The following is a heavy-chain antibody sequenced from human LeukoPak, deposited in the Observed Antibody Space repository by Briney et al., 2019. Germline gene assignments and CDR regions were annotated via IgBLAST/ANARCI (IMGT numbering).Heavy chain of an antibody. Sequence: PGGSLRLSCAASGFTFSHYWMHWVRPAAGKGLVWVSRINSDATNTGYADSVKGRFTISRDNAENTLYLQMNSLRPEDTAVYYCARTSSGSNPFDYWGQGTLVTVSS. CDR1: GFTFSHYW. D-gene: IGHD1-26*01. CDR3: ARTSSGSNPFDY. J-gene: IGHJ4*02. CDR2: INSDATNT. V-gene: IGHV3-74*01.